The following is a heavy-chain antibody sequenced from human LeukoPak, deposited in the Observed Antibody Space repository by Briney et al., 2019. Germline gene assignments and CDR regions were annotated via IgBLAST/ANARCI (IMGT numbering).Heavy chain of an antibody. CDR1: GFTFSKYR. J-gene: IGHJ4*02. D-gene: IGHD5/OR15-5a*01. CDR3: ARSQSTMATWSLDY. CDR2: INQDGSDI. Sequence: PGGSLRLSCVVSGFTFSKYRMTWVRQAPGKGLEWVANINQDGSDIYYLDSLGGRFTISRDNAAGSVFLHLDNLTVEDTAVYYCARSQSTMATWSLDYWGRGTRVTAPS. V-gene: IGHV3-7*01.